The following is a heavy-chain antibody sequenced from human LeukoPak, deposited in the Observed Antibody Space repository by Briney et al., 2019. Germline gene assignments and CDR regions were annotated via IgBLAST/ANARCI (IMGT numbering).Heavy chain of an antibody. V-gene: IGHV3-21*01. CDR3: ARDGGTYYFDY. CDR1: GFTFSSFD. D-gene: IGHD1-26*01. CDR2: ISSGSTYI. Sequence: AGSLRLFCAASGFTFSSFDMFWVRQAPGKGLEWVSSISSGSTYIYYADSVKGRFTISRDNAKNSLYLQMSSLRAEDTAVYYCARDGGTYYFDYWGQTTVVAVSS. J-gene: IGHJ4*02.